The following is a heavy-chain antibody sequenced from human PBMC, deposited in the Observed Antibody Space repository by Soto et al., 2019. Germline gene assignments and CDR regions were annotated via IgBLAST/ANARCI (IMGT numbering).Heavy chain of an antibody. CDR1: GYTFTSYG. D-gene: IGHD1-26*01. CDR3: ARDDSGFSGSHYIDYFNY. CDR2: ISAYNGNT. V-gene: IGHV1-18*01. Sequence: ASVKVSCKASGYTFTSYGISWVRQAPGQGLEWMGWISAYNGNTNYAQKLQGRVTMTTDTSTSTAYMELRSLRSDDTAVYYCARDDSGFSGSHYIDYFNYWGQGALDTVSS. J-gene: IGHJ4*02.